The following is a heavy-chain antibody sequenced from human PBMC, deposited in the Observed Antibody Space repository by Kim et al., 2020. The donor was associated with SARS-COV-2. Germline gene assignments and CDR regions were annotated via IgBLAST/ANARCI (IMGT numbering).Heavy chain of an antibody. V-gene: IGHV3-30*04. D-gene: IGHD6-13*01. Sequence: GGSLRLSCAASGFTFSSYAMHWVRQAPGKGLEWVAVISYDGSNKYYADSVKGRFTISRDNSKNTLYLQMNSLRAEDTAVYYCARDELAIPRYSSSWKGFGYWGQGTLVTVSS. CDR3: ARDELAIPRYSSSWKGFGY. CDR1: GFTFSSYA. J-gene: IGHJ4*02. CDR2: ISYDGSNK.